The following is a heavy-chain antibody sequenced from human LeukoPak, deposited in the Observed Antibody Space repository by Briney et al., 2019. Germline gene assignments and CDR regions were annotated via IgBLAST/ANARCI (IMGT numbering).Heavy chain of an antibody. D-gene: IGHD1-26*01. CDR1: GGSISSYY. J-gene: IGHJ4*02. CDR2: IYYSGST. CDR3: ARVRALSYKGNLFDY. V-gene: IGHV4-59*01. Sequence: PSETLSLTCTVSGGSISSYYWSWIRQPPGKGLEWIGYIYYSGSTNYNPSLKSRVTISVDTSKNQFSLKLSSVTAADTAVYYCARVRALSYKGNLFDYWGQGTLVTVSS.